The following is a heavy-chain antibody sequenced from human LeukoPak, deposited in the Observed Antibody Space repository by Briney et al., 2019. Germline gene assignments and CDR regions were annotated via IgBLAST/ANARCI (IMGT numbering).Heavy chain of an antibody. CDR1: GFTFSSYS. J-gene: IGHJ6*02. V-gene: IGHV3-21*01. D-gene: IGHD1-26*01. Sequence: GGSLRLSCAASGFTFSSYSMNWVRQAPGKGLEWVSSISSTSTYIYYADSVKGRFTISRDNAKNSLYLQMNSLRAEDTAVYYCACLVGATQDVGGQGTTVIVSS. CDR2: ISSTSTYI. CDR3: ACLVGATQDV.